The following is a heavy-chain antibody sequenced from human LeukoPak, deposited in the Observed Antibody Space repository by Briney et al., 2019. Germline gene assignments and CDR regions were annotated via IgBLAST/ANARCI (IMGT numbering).Heavy chain of an antibody. D-gene: IGHD3-16*01. Sequence: SETLSLTCTVSGGSFSNYYWSWIRQPPGKGLEWIGYIYFSGSTNYNPSLKSRVTISVDTSKNQFSLKLRSVTAADTAVYYCARLYSYGLYYFDFWGQGTLVTVSS. CDR3: ARLYSYGLYYFDF. V-gene: IGHV4-59*08. CDR2: IYFSGST. J-gene: IGHJ4*02. CDR1: GGSFSNYY.